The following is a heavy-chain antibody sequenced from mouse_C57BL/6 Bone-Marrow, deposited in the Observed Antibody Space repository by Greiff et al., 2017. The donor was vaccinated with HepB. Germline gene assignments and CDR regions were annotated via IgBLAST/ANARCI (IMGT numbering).Heavy chain of an antibody. J-gene: IGHJ3*01. CDR3: ARTGSSSWFAY. D-gene: IGHD1-1*01. CDR1: GSTFTSYL. Sequence: VQLQQSGAELARPGASVKMSCKASGSTFTSYLMHWVKQRPGQGLEWIGYINPSSGYTKYNQKFKDKATLTADKSSSTAYMQLSSLTSEDSAVYYCARTGSSSWFAYWGQGTLVTVSA. CDR2: INPSSGYT. V-gene: IGHV1-4*01.